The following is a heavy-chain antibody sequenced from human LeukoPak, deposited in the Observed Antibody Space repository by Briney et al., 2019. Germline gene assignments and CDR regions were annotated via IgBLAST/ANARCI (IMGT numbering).Heavy chain of an antibody. CDR3: ARGSLTRGFDY. V-gene: IGHV4-34*01. J-gene: IGHJ4*02. Sequence: PSGTLSLTCAVYGGSFSGYYWSWIRQPPGKGLEWIGEINHSGSTNYNPSLKSRVTISVDTSKNQFSLKLSSVTAADTAVYYCARGSLTRGFDYWGQGTLVTVSS. CDR2: INHSGST. CDR1: GGSFSGYY. D-gene: IGHD3-10*01.